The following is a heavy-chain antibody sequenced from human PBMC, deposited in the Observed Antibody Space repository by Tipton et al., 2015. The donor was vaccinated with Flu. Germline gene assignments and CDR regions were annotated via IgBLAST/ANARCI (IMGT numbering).Heavy chain of an antibody. CDR2: IRGKANSYAI. J-gene: IGHJ4*02. CDR1: GFTFSGSA. CDR3: TRHSDYYDSSGYPFDY. D-gene: IGHD3-22*01. V-gene: IGHV3-73*01. Sequence: SLRLSCAASGFTFSGSAMHWVRQASGKGLEWVGRIRGKANSYAIAYAASVKGRFTISRDDSKNTAYLQMNSLKTEDTAVYYCTRHSDYYDSSGYPFDYWGEGTLVTVSS.